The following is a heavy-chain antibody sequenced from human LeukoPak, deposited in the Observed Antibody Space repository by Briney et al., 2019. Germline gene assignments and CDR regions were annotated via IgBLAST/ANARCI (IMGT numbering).Heavy chain of an antibody. CDR2: IDYSGST. CDR3: ARAVSGYTFGY. V-gene: IGHV4-39*07. Sequence: SETLSLTCTVSGGSISSSSYSWGWIRQPPGKGLEWIGSIDYSGSTYYNPSLKSRVTISVDTSKNQFSLKLSSVTAADTAVYYCARAVSGYTFGYWGQGTLVTVSS. CDR1: GGSISSSSYS. D-gene: IGHD3-22*01. J-gene: IGHJ4*02.